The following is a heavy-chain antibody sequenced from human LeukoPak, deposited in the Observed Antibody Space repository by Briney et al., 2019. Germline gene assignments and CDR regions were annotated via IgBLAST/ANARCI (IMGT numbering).Heavy chain of an antibody. CDR3: ATSDLHSSSWYDY. J-gene: IGHJ4*02. CDR1: GGTFSSYA. CDR2: IIPILGIA. Sequence: SVKVSCKASGGTFSSYAISWVRQAPGQGLEWMGRIIPILGIANYAQKFQGRVTITADKSTSTAYMELSSLRSEDTAVYYCATSDLHSSSWYDYWGQGTLVTVSS. V-gene: IGHV1-69*04. D-gene: IGHD6-13*01.